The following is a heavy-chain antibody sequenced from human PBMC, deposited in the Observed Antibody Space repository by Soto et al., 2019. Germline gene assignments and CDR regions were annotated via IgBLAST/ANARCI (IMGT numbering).Heavy chain of an antibody. CDR3: ARARPPDIVVVVPRPVYYGMVV. CDR1: GGSISSYY. Sequence: SETLSLTCTVSGGSISSYYWSWIRQPPGKGLEWIGYIYYSGSTNYNPSLKSRVTISVDTSKNQFSLKLSSVTAADTAVYYCARARPPDIVVVVPRPVYYGMVVWGQETTVTVS. J-gene: IGHJ6*02. D-gene: IGHD2-15*01. V-gene: IGHV4-59*01. CDR2: IYYSGST.